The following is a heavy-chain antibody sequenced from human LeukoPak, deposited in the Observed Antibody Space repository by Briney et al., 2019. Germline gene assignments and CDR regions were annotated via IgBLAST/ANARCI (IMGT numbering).Heavy chain of an antibody. CDR2: IYHRGTT. CDR3: AKGNSGLFDY. V-gene: IGHV4-4*02. D-gene: IGHD5-12*01. J-gene: IGHJ4*02. CDR1: SGSISSSNW. Sequence: SGTLSLTCAVSSGSISSSNWWTWVRQFPGKGLEWIGEIYHRGTTNYNPSLKSRVTISVDKSKNHFSLKLSSVTAADTAVYYCAKGNSGLFDYWGQGTLVTVSS.